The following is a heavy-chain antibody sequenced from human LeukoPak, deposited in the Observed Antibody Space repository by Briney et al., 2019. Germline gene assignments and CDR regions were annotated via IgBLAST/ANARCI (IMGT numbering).Heavy chain of an antibody. CDR3: ARGSGSYYIGPYYFDY. CDR1: GFTFSRYW. D-gene: IGHD3-10*01. CDR2: IKQDGSEK. J-gene: IGHJ4*02. V-gene: IGHV3-7*01. Sequence: GGSLRLSCAASGFTFSRYWMSWVRQAPGKGLEWVANIKQDGSEKYYVDSVKGRFTISRDNAKNPLYLQMNSLRAEDTAVYYCARGSGSYYIGPYYFDYWGQGTLVTVSS.